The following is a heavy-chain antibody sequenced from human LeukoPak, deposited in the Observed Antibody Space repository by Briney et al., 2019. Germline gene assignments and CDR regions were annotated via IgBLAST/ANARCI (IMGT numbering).Heavy chain of an antibody. CDR1: GGSISSSSYY. J-gene: IGHJ4*02. V-gene: IGHV4-39*01. D-gene: IGHD3-9*01. Sequence: PSETLSLTCTDSGGSISSSSYYWGWIRQPPGKGLEWIGSIYYSGSTYYNPSLKSRVTISVDTSKNQFSLKLSSVTAADTAVYYCALVRYFDWLPDYWGQGTLVTVSS. CDR2: IYYSGST. CDR3: ALVRYFDWLPDY.